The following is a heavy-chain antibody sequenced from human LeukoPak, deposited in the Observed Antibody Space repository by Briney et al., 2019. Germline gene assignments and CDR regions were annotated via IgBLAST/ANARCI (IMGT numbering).Heavy chain of an antibody. J-gene: IGHJ6*03. CDR1: GFTFSRYW. CDR2: INVEGGEK. CDR3: ARDGPGFCSGGRCYHYYMDV. V-gene: IGHV3-7*01. D-gene: IGHD2-15*01. Sequence: GGSLRLSCAASGFTFSRYWMSWVRQSPGKGLEWVAHINVEGGEKYYVDSVKGRFTISRDNAKNSLYLQMNSLRAEDTALYYCARDGPGFCSGGRCYHYYMDVWGKGTPVTVSS.